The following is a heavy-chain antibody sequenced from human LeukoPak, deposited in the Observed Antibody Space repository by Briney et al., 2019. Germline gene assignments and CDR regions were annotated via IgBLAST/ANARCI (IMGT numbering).Heavy chain of an antibody. CDR1: GFTFSSYG. CDR2: IRYDGSDK. Sequence: GGSLRLSCAASGFTFSSYGMHWVRQAPGKGLEWVAFIRYDGSDKYYADSVKGRFTISRDNSKNTLYMQMNSLRAEDTAVYYCARDPYSGSYGNYYYYFMDVWGKGTTVTISS. J-gene: IGHJ6*03. D-gene: IGHD1-26*01. CDR3: ARDPYSGSYGNYYYYFMDV. V-gene: IGHV3-30*02.